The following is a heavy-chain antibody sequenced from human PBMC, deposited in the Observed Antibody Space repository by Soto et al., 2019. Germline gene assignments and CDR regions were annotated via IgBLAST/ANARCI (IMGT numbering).Heavy chain of an antibody. J-gene: IGHJ6*02. CDR3: GREGQQLAQEKYYQFNGMDV. V-gene: IGHV1-18*01. D-gene: IGHD6-13*01. Sequence: ASVKVSCKASGFTCSDDGLSWVRQPPGQPLQWMGWISGDNINSKYSQKFQGRRTMTTDTSTATASMELRSLTSDDTAVYYCGREGQQLAQEKYYQFNGMDVWGQGTTVTVSS. CDR1: GFTCSDDG. CDR2: ISGDNINS.